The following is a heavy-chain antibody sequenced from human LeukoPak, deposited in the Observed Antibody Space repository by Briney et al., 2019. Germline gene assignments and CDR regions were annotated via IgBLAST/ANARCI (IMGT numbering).Heavy chain of an antibody. CDR2: IYHSGST. V-gene: IGHV4-39*01. Sequence: SETLSLTCSVSGGSISSGSYYWGWLRQPPGKGLEWIASIYHSGSTYYNPSLKSRVTISVDTSKNQFSLKPNSVTAADTAVYYCAISSCSSSSCYYNYNYYMDVWGKGTTVTVSS. D-gene: IGHD2-15*01. J-gene: IGHJ6*03. CDR3: AISSCSSSSCYYNYNYYMDV. CDR1: GGSISSGSYY.